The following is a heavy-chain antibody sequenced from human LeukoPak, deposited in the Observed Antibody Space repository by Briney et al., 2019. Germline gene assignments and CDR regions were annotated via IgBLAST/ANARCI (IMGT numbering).Heavy chain of an antibody. CDR3: GRMGTARWYDAFDI. CDR2: MSHSETV. CDR1: GASILSGDW. D-gene: IGHD4-23*01. J-gene: IGHJ3*02. V-gene: IGHV4/OR15-8*02. Sequence: SETLSLTCAVSGASILSGDWWNWVRQSPGEGLEWIGEMSHSETVSYKPSLQSRATISMDKSKNQFFLQLTSVTAADTAVYYCGRMGTARWYDAFDIWGQGTMVTVSS.